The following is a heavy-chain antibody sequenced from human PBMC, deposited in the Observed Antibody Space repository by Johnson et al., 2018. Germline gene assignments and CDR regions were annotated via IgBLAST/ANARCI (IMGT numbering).Heavy chain of an antibody. V-gene: IGHV3-9*01. CDR2: ISWNSGSI. CDR1: GFTFDDYA. D-gene: IGHD3-22*01. CDR3: AKDSYYYDSSGYSGPYYYYGMDV. J-gene: IGHJ6*02. Sequence: EVQLVESGGGLVQPGRSLRLSCAASGFTFDDYAMHWVRQAPGKGLEWVSGISWNSGSIGYADSVKGRFTISRDNAKNSLYLQMNSLRAEDTALYYCAKDSYYYDSSGYSGPYYYYGMDVWGQGTTVTVSS.